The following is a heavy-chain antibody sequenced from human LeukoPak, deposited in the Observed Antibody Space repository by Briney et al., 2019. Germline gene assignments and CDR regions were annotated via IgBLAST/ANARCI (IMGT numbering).Heavy chain of an antibody. D-gene: IGHD3-10*01. CDR3: ARGTGANFYYYYMNV. Sequence: PSETLSLTCSVSSGSISGGGDYWSWIRHHPGKGLEWIGFIFDSGTTYYNPSLKSRLTISIDTSKNQFYLKLSSVTAADTAVYYCARGTGANFYYYYMNVWGQGTLVAVSS. J-gene: IGHJ6*03. V-gene: IGHV4-31*03. CDR2: IFDSGTT. CDR1: SGSISGGGDY.